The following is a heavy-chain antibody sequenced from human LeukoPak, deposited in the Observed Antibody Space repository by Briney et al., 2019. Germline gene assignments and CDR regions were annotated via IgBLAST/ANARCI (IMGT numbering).Heavy chain of an antibody. D-gene: IGHD6-19*01. CDR1: GGSISSSNW. Sequence: SGTLSLTCAVSGGSISSSNWWSWVRRPPGKGLEWIGEIYHSGSTNYNPSLKSRVTISVDKSKNQFSLKLSPVTAADTAVYYCARVIAVAGTSPGSGYYYGMDVWGQGTTVTVSS. V-gene: IGHV4-4*02. CDR2: IYHSGST. CDR3: ARVIAVAGTSPGSGYYYGMDV. J-gene: IGHJ6*02.